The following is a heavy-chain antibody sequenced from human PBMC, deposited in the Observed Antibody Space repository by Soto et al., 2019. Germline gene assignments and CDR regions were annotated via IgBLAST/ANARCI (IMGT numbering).Heavy chain of an antibody. CDR3: AGAVDRGVIINLDY. Sequence: SETLSLTCTVSGGSISSSSYYWGRIRQPPGKGLEWIGSIYYSGSTYYNPSLKSRVTISVDTSKNQFSLKLSSVTAADTAVYYCAGAVDRGVIINLDYWGQGTLVTVSS. V-gene: IGHV4-39*01. D-gene: IGHD3-10*01. J-gene: IGHJ4*02. CDR2: IYYSGST. CDR1: GGSISSSSYY.